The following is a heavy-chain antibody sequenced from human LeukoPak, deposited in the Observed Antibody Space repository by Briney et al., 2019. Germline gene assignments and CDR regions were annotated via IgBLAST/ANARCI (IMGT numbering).Heavy chain of an antibody. Sequence: SETLSLTCTVSGGSISSYYWSWIRQPPGKGLEWIGYIYYSGSTYYNPSLKSRVTISVDTSKNQFSLKLSSVTAADTAVYYCARDQGYSSSWYGWFDPWGQGTLVTVSS. V-gene: IGHV4-59*12. CDR3: ARDQGYSSSWYGWFDP. CDR1: GGSISSYY. D-gene: IGHD6-13*01. CDR2: IYYSGST. J-gene: IGHJ5*02.